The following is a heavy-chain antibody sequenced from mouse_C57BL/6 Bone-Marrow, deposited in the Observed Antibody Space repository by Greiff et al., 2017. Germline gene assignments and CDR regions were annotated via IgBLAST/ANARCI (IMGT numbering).Heavy chain of an antibody. CDR3: ARCGSSYFDY. CDR1: GYTFTGYW. Sequence: QVQLQQSGAELMKPGASVKLSCKATGYTFTGYWIEWVKQRPGHGLEWIGEILPGSGSTNYNDKFKGQATFTAATSSNTAYMQLSSLTTEDSASCYCARCGSSYFDYWGQGTTLTVSS. V-gene: IGHV1-9*01. D-gene: IGHD1-1*01. J-gene: IGHJ2*01. CDR2: ILPGSGST.